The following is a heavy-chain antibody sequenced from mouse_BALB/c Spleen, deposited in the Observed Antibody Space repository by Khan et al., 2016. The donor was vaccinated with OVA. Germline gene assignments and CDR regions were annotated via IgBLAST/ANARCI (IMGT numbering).Heavy chain of an antibody. CDR1: GFNIKDTY. D-gene: IGHD2-1*01. CDR3: ARDCNYFYAMYY. Sequence: VQLKQSGAELVKPGASVKLSCTASGFNIKDTYMHWVKQRPEQGLEWIGRIDPANGNTKYDPKFQGKATITADTYSKTAYLQLSSLTSMDTAVYYCARDCNYFYAMYYWGQGTTVTVSS. CDR2: IDPANGNT. J-gene: IGHJ4*01. V-gene: IGHV14-3*02.